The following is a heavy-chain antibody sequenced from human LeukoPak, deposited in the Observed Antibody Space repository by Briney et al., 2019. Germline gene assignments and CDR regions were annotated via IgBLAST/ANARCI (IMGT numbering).Heavy chain of an antibody. CDR1: GYTFTGYY. CDR2: INPNSGGT. Sequence: GASVKVPCKASGYTFTGYYMHWVRQAPGQGLEWMGWINPNSGGTNYAQKFQGRVTMTRDTPISTAYMELSRLRSDDTAVYYCARVRWELLRPFDYWGQGTLVTVSS. D-gene: IGHD1-26*01. V-gene: IGHV1-2*02. J-gene: IGHJ4*02. CDR3: ARVRWELLRPFDY.